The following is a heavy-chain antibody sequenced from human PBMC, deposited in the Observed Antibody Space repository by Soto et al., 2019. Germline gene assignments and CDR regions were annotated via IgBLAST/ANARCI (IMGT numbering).Heavy chain of an antibody. CDR1: GYTFTSYG. CDR3: ARGRYGDY. D-gene: IGHD1-1*01. V-gene: IGHV1-18*01. CDR2: ISAYNGNT. Sequence: QVHLVQSGAEVKKPGASVKVSCKASGYTFTSYGITWVRQDPGQGLEWMGWISAYNGNTDYAQKPQGRVIVHRDTSTNTAYMQLRGLSSTVSAVYYCARGRYGDYWGQGALVTVSS. J-gene: IGHJ4*02.